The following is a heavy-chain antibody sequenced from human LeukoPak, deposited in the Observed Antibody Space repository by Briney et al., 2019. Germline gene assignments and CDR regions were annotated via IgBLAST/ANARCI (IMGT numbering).Heavy chain of an antibody. CDR2: ISYDGSNK. CDR3: ARDYYGSGDARRFDY. J-gene: IGHJ4*02. V-gene: IGHV3-30-3*01. Sequence: GRSLRLSCAASGFTLSSYAMHWVRQAPGKGLEWVAVISYDGSNKYYADSVKGRFTISRDNSKNTLYLQMNSLRAEDTAVYYCARDYYGSGDARRFDYWGQGTLVTVSS. CDR1: GFTLSSYA. D-gene: IGHD3-10*01.